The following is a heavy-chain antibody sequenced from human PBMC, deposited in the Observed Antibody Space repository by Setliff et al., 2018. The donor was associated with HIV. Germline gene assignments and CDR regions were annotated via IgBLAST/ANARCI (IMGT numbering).Heavy chain of an antibody. J-gene: IGHJ4*01. CDR1: GYAISSSGYY. CDR2: INYRGTT. D-gene: IGHD3-22*01. Sequence: PSETLSLTCAVSGYAISSSGYYWSWIRQPPGKGLEWIGEINYRGTTNDNPSLRSRVTISVDTSRNQFSLKLNSVTAADTAVYYCARFHPYWYDDNGYYGYYFDYWGQGTLVTVSS. CDR3: ARFHPYWYDDNGYYGYYFDY. V-gene: IGHV4-39*07.